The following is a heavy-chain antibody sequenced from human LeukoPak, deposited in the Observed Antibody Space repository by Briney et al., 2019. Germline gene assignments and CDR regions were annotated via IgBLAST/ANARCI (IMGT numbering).Heavy chain of an antibody. V-gene: IGHV3-23*01. Sequence: PGGSLRLSCAASGFTFSSYAMSWVRQAPGKGLEWVSAISGSGGSTYYADSAKGRFTISRDNSKNTLYLQMNSLRAEDTAVYYRAKGRLDWLSLDYWGQGTLVTVSS. J-gene: IGHJ4*02. CDR1: GFTFSSYA. CDR2: ISGSGGST. D-gene: IGHD3-9*01. CDR3: AKGRLDWLSLDY.